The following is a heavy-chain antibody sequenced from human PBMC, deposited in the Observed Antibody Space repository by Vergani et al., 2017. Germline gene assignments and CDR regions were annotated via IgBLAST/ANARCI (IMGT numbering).Heavy chain of an antibody. V-gene: IGHV3-23*04. J-gene: IGHJ4*02. D-gene: IGHD3-10*02. CDR3: AKETLMFPSGLDF. CDR2: ISGSGRST. Sequence: VQLVESGGGVVQPGRSLRLSCAASGFTFSSYAMHWVRQAPGKGLEWVSAISGSGRSTYYADSVKGRFTISRDNSKTTLYLHMNSLRAEDTAVYYCAKETLMFPSGLDFWGQGTLVTVSS. CDR1: GFTFSSYA.